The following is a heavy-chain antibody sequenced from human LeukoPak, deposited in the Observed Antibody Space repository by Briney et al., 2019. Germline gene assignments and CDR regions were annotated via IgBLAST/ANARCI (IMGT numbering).Heavy chain of an antibody. CDR2: IKQDGSEK. CDR3: ARRDHGDYGEEY. V-gene: IGHV3-7*01. Sequence: GGSLRLSCAASGFTFDDYGMTWVRQAPGKGLEWVANIKQDGSEKYYVDSVKGRFTISRDNAKNSLSLQMNSLRAEDTAVYYCARRDHGDYGEEYWGQGTLVTVSS. CDR1: GFTFDDYG. D-gene: IGHD4-17*01. J-gene: IGHJ4*02.